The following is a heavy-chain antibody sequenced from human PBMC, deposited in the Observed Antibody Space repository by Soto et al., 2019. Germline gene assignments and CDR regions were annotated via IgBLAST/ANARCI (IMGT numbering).Heavy chain of an antibody. Sequence: ASVKVSCKASGYRFSSYVLCWVRQAPGQGLQWIGWISTYSGNTNFAQDLRDRLTMHTETSKNTAYRKLRSIRSDDMAVYYSVRVNEGVYYDSSGYYDFGSQCTLVTVSS. D-gene: IGHD3-22*01. CDR1: GYRFSSYV. J-gene: IGHJ4*02. CDR3: VRVNEGVYYDSSGYYDF. CDR2: ISTYSGNT. V-gene: IGHV1-18*03.